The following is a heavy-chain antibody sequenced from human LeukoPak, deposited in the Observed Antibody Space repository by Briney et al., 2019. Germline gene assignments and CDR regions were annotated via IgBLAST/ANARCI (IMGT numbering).Heavy chain of an antibody. CDR3: ARGTAMVTEYYYYMDV. D-gene: IGHD5-18*01. Sequence: GGSLRLSCAASGFTFSSYWMSWVRQAPGKGLEWVANIKQDGSEKYYVDSVKGRFTISRDNAKNSLYLQMNSLRAEDTAVYYCARGTAMVTEYYYYMDVWGKGTTVTVSS. CDR1: GFTFSSYW. V-gene: IGHV3-7*04. CDR2: IKQDGSEK. J-gene: IGHJ6*03.